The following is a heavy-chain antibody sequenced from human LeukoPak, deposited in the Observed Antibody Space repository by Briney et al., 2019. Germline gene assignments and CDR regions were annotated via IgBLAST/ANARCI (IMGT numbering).Heavy chain of an antibody. Sequence: GGSLRLSCAASGFTFSSYAMSWVRQAPGKGLEWVSAISGSGGSTYYADSVKGRFTISRDNSKNTLYLQMNSLRAEDTAVYYCAKENIVVVVAASSHFDYWGQGTLVTVSS. V-gene: IGHV3-23*01. J-gene: IGHJ4*02. CDR3: AKENIVVVVAASSHFDY. D-gene: IGHD2-15*01. CDR2: ISGSGGST. CDR1: GFTFSSYA.